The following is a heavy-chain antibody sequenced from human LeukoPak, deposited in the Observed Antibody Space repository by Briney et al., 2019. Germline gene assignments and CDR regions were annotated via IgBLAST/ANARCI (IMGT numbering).Heavy chain of an antibody. CDR3: ARTLGYCSSTSCYEDYYYYMDV. D-gene: IGHD2-2*03. CDR2: VKKDASEK. J-gene: IGHJ6*03. Sequence: GGSLRLSCAASGFTFSNNWMTWVRQAPGTGLEGVASVKKDASEKYYVDSVKGRFTISRDNAKNSLYLQMNSLRVEDTAVYYCARTLGYCSSTSCYEDYYYYMDVWGKGTTVTVSS. CDR1: GFTFSNNW. V-gene: IGHV3-7*01.